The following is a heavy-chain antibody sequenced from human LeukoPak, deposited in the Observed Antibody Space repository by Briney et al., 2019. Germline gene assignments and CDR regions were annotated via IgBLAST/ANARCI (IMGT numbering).Heavy chain of an antibody. D-gene: IGHD2-15*01. J-gene: IGHJ4*02. Sequence: SETLSLTCTVSGGSSSSYYWSWIRQPPGKGLEWIGSIYYSGSTYYNPSLKSRVTISVDTSKNQFSLKLSSVTAADTAVYYCARDFIPRGWFSSRDGRPSYWGQGTLVTVSS. V-gene: IGHV4-59*12. CDR2: IYYSGST. CDR1: GGSSSSYY. CDR3: ARDFIPRGWFSSRDGRPSY.